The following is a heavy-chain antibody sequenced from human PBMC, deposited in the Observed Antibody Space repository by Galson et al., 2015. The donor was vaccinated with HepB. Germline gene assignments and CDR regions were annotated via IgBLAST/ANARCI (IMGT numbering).Heavy chain of an antibody. D-gene: IGHD6-13*01. Sequence: LRLSCAASGFTFSSYSMNWVRQAPGKGLEWVSSISSSSSYIYYADSVKGRFTISRDNAKNSLYLQMNSLRAEDTAVYYCAREKKAGALYSSSWLDYWGQGTLVTVSS. CDR3: AREKKAGALYSSSWLDY. CDR2: ISSSSSYI. CDR1: GFTFSSYS. J-gene: IGHJ4*02. V-gene: IGHV3-21*01.